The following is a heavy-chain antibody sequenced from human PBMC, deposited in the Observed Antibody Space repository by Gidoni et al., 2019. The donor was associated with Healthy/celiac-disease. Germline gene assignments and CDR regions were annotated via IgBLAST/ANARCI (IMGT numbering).Heavy chain of an antibody. D-gene: IGHD3-3*01. CDR3: ARGPYGFWSGYTYYYGMDV. V-gene: IGHV4-61*02. CDR1: GASLTTRSYY. CDR2: IYTTGST. Sequence: QVQLQESGPGLVKPPQTLSLTVPVSGASLTTRSYYWRWIRQPGGKGLEWIGRIYTTGSTNYNPSLKSRVTISVDTSKNQFSLKLSSVTAADTAVYYCARGPYGFWSGYTYYYGMDVWGQGTTVTVSS. J-gene: IGHJ6*02.